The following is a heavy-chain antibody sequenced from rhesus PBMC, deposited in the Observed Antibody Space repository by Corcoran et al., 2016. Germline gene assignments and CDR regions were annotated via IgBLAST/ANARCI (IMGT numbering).Heavy chain of an antibody. V-gene: IGHV1-198*02. CDR2: LTPLVGLT. CDR3: ARGGAFDY. J-gene: IGHJ4*01. Sequence: QVQLVQSGAEVKKPGASVKVSCKASGFTFGSYAINWVRQAPGQGLERRAVLTPLVGLTNYAETFQGRVTITADTSTSTAYMELSSLRSEDTAVYYCARGGAFDYWGQGVLVTVSS. CDR1: GFTFGSYA.